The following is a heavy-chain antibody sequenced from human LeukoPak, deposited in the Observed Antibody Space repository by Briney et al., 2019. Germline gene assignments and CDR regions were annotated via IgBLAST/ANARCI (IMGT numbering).Heavy chain of an antibody. Sequence: SETLSLTCTVSGGSISSGSYYWSWIRQPAGKGLEWIGRIYTSGSTNYNPSLKSRVTISVDTSKNQFSLKLGSVTAADTAVYYCARDEADYFDYWGQGTLVTVSS. J-gene: IGHJ4*02. CDR2: IYTSGST. CDR3: ARDEADYFDY. V-gene: IGHV4-61*02. CDR1: GGSISSGSYY.